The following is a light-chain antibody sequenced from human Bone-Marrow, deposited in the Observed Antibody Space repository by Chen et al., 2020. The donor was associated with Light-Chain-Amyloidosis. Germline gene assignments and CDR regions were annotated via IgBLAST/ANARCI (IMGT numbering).Light chain of an antibody. CDR1: SSDVAGDNH. CDR3: SSYTITNTLV. CDR2: EVT. J-gene: IGLJ1*01. V-gene: IGLV2-14*01. Sequence: QSALPQPASVSGSPGQSITISCTGTSSDVAGDNHVSWYQQHPDNAPKLMIYEVTNRPSWAPDRFSGAKSDNTASLTISVLQTEDEADYFCSSYTITNTLVFGSGTRVTVL.